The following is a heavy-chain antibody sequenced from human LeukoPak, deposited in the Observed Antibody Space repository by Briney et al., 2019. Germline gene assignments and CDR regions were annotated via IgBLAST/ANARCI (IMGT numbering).Heavy chain of an antibody. D-gene: IGHD3-10*01. Sequence: PGGSLRLSCAASGFTFSSYWMSWVRQAPGKGLKWVANIKQDGSEKYYVDSVKGRFTISRDNAKNSLYLQMNSLRAEDTAVYYCARDCDSGSYEGSWFDPWGQGTLVTVSS. CDR2: IKQDGSEK. CDR1: GFTFSSYW. CDR3: ARDCDSGSYEGSWFDP. J-gene: IGHJ5*02. V-gene: IGHV3-7*01.